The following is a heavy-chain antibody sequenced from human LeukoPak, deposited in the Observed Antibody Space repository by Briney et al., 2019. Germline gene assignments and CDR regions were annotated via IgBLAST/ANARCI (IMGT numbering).Heavy chain of an antibody. J-gene: IGHJ3*02. D-gene: IGHD6-13*01. V-gene: IGHV3-33*01. Sequence: GGSLRLSCAASGFTFSRYGMHWLRQASGKGLEWVAVIWYDGSNKYYADSVKGRFTISRDNSKNTLYLQMNSLRAEDTAVYYCASYIAAAGTFAFDIWGQGTMVTVSS. CDR2: IWYDGSNK. CDR1: GFTFSRYG. CDR3: ASYIAAAGTFAFDI.